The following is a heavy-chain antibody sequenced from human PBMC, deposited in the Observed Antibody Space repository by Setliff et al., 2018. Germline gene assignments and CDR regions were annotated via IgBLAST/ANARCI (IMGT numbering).Heavy chain of an antibody. V-gene: IGHV4-39*01. CDR3: ARTGTYRYFDY. J-gene: IGHJ4*02. Sequence: KPSETLSLTCTVSGGSVGNSYYYWNWIRQPAGKGLEWIGRIHYSGNTYYNASLKSRVIISVDTAQNQFSLSLSSVTAADTAVYYCARTGTYRYFDYWGQGTLVTVSS. CDR1: GGSVGNSYYY. CDR2: IHYSGNT. D-gene: IGHD1-1*01.